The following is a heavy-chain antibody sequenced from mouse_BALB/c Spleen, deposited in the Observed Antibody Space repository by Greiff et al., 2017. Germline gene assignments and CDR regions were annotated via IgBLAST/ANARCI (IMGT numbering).Heavy chain of an antibody. J-gene: IGHJ4*01. CDR2: IYPGDGDT. V-gene: IGHV1-80*01. CDR3: ARLREMAPNYAMDY. CDR1: GYAFSSYW. Sequence: QVQLQQSGAELVRPGSSVKISCKASGYAFSSYWMNWVKQRPGQGLEWIGQIYPGDGDTNYNGKFKGKATLTADKSSSTAYMQLSSLTSADSAVYFCARLREMAPNYAMDYWGQGTSVTVSS. D-gene: IGHD1-1*01.